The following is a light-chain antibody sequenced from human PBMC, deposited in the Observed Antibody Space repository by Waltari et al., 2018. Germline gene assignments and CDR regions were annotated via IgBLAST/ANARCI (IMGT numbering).Light chain of an antibody. J-gene: IGLJ2*01. V-gene: IGLV3-21*02. CDR1: NIGTKS. CDR2: VDR. CDR3: QVWDSITVV. Sequence: SYILTQPPSVSVAPGQTARVTCGGNNIGTKSVHWYQQKPGQAPVPGVSVDRDRPSGIPERFSGSTSGNTATLTISRVEVEDEADYYCQVWDSITVVFGGGTKLIVL.